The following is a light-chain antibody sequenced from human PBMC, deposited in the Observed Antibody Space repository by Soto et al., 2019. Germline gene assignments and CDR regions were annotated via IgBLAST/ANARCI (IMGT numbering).Light chain of an antibody. V-gene: IGLV2-23*02. Sequence: QSALTQPASVSGSPGQSITISCTGTNGDVGSYDLVSWYQRYPGEAPKLIIYEVNKRPSEISNRFSGSKSGNTASLTISGLQAEDEAEYDCCSYAGSNSLMFGGGTKLTV. CDR2: EVN. J-gene: IGLJ3*02. CDR3: CSYAGSNSLM. CDR1: NGDVGSYDL.